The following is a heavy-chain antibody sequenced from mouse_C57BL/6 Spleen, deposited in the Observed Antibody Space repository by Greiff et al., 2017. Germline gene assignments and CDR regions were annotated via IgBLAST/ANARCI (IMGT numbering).Heavy chain of an antibody. Sequence: VHLVESGAELARPGASVKMSCKASGYTFTSYTMHWVKQRPGQGLEWIGYINPSSGYTKYNQKFKDKATLTADKSSSTAYMQLSSLTSEDSAVYYCARGYGSSFFDYWGQGTTLTVSS. CDR1: GYTFTSYT. CDR2: INPSSGYT. D-gene: IGHD1-1*01. J-gene: IGHJ2*01. CDR3: ARGYGSSFFDY. V-gene: IGHV1-4*01.